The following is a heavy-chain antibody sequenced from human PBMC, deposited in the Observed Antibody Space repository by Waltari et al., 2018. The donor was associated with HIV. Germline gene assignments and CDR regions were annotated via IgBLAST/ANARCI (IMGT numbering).Heavy chain of an antibody. Sequence: EVQLVESGGGLVQPGGSLRLSFAASGFTFSSYWMPWVRQAPGKGLVWVSRINSDGSSTSYADSVKGRFTISRDNAKNTLYLQMNSLRAEDTAVYYCATWATFGEDFDYWGQGTLVTVSS. D-gene: IGHD2-21*01. V-gene: IGHV3-74*01. CDR3: ATWATFGEDFDY. CDR2: INSDGSST. CDR1: GFTFSSYW. J-gene: IGHJ4*02.